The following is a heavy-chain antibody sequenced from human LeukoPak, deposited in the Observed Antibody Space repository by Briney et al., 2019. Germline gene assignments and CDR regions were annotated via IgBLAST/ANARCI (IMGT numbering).Heavy chain of an antibody. CDR3: ARGRGSCSGGSCYHDF. CDR1: GYTFTGYY. CDR2: INPNSGGT. J-gene: IGHJ4*02. Sequence: ASVKVSCKASGYTFTGYYMHWVRQAPGQGLEWMGWINPNSGGTNYAQEFQGRVTMTRDTSISTVYMELSSLKSDDTAVYYCARGRGSCSGGSCYHDFWGQGTLVTVSS. V-gene: IGHV1-2*02. D-gene: IGHD2-15*01.